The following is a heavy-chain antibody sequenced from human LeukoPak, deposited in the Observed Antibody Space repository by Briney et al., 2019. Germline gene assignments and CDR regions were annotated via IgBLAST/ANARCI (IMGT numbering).Heavy chain of an antibody. J-gene: IGHJ4*02. CDR2: IYTSGST. Sequence: SETLSLTCAVYGGSFSGYYWSWIRQPAGKGLEWIGRIYTSGSTNYNPSLKSRVTMSVDTSKNQFSLKLSSVTAADTAVYYCARAWTDYYDSSGTYYFDYWGQGTLVTVSS. V-gene: IGHV4-59*10. CDR3: ARAWTDYYDSSGTYYFDY. CDR1: GGSFSGYY. D-gene: IGHD3-22*01.